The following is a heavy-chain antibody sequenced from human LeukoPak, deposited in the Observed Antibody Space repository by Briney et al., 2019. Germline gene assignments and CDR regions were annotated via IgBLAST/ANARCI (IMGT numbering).Heavy chain of an antibody. Sequence: ASVKVSCKASGYTFTGYYMHWVRQAPGQGLEWMGGIIPIFGIANYAQKFQGRVTITADKSTSTAYMELSSLRSEDTAVYYCARDRLVDIVAAIKDYYYYYGMDVWGQGTTVTVSS. CDR2: IIPIFGIA. CDR1: GYTFTGYY. V-gene: IGHV1-69*10. CDR3: ARDRLVDIVAAIKDYYYYYGMDV. D-gene: IGHD5-12*01. J-gene: IGHJ6*02.